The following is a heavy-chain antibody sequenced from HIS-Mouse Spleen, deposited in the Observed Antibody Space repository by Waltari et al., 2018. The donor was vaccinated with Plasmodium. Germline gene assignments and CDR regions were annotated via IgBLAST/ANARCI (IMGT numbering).Heavy chain of an antibody. D-gene: IGHD1-1*01. CDR3: ARGRWNHAFDI. Sequence: EVQLVESGGGLVQPGGSLRLACAASGLTFSSYEMHWVRQATGKGLEWVSAIGTAGDTYYPGSVKGRFTISRENAKNSLYLQMNSLRAGDTAVYYCARGRWNHAFDIWGQGTMVTVSS. J-gene: IGHJ3*02. CDR2: IGTAGDT. V-gene: IGHV3-13*01. CDR1: GLTFSSYE.